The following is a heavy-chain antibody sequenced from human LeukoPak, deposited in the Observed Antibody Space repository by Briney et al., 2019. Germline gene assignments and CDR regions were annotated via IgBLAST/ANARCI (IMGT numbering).Heavy chain of an antibody. V-gene: IGHV4-4*07. Sequence: SETLSLTCTVSGDSISSFYWSWTRQPAGKGLEWIGRINTNGRTKYNPSLNSRVTMSVDTSKNQFSLRLTSVTAADTAVYYYARDSEGWRSAYYYYYMDVWGKGTTVTVSS. CDR1: GDSISSFY. CDR2: INTNGRT. J-gene: IGHJ6*03. D-gene: IGHD3-3*01. CDR3: ARDSEGWRSAYYYYYMDV.